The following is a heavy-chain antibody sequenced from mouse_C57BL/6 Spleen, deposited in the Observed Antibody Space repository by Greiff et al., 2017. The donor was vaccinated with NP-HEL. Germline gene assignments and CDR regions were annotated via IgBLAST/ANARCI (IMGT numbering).Heavy chain of an antibody. Sequence: EVKLVESGEGLVKPGGSLKLSCAASGFTFSSYAMSWVRQTPEKRLEWVAYISSGGDYIYYADTVKGRFTISRDNARNTLYLQMSSLKSEDTAMYYCTRERDLLYYFDYWGQGTTLTVSS. J-gene: IGHJ2*01. CDR2: ISSGGDYI. D-gene: IGHD2-1*01. CDR1: GFTFSSYA. V-gene: IGHV5-9-1*02. CDR3: TRERDLLYYFDY.